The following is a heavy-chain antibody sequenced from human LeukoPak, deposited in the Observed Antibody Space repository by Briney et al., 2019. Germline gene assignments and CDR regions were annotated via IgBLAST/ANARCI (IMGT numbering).Heavy chain of an antibody. CDR3: ARANRWACELDY. CDR2: ISYDGSNK. J-gene: IGHJ4*02. D-gene: IGHD1-26*01. CDR1: GFTFSRYA. Sequence: PGGSLRLSCAAPGFTFSRYAMEWVRQAPGKGLEWVAVISYDGSNKDYADSGKGRFTISRDNSKNTLYLQMNSLRAEDTAVYYCARANRWACELDYWGQGTLVTVSS. V-gene: IGHV3-30*04.